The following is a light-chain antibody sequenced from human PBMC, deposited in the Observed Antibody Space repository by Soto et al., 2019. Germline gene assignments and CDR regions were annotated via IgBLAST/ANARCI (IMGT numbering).Light chain of an antibody. J-gene: IGLJ2*01. CDR1: SSNIGGNA. Sequence: QSVVTQPPSASGTPGQKVTISCSGGSSNIGGNAVNWYQVLPGMAPKLLIYSNDQRPSGVPDRFSGSKSGTSASLAISDLQSEDEADYCCATWDDTLNGLFGGGTKLTVL. CDR3: ATWDDTLNGL. V-gene: IGLV1-44*01. CDR2: SND.